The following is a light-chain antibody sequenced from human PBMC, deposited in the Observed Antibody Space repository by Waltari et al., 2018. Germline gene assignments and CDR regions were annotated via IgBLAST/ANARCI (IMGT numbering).Light chain of an antibody. Sequence: EIVMTQSPLSLSVTPGEPASISCRSSQSLLHSKGYNYLDWYVQKPGQSPQVLIYLGSDRASGVPDRFSSSGSGTDVTLKSRRVEAEDVGIYYCMGALQTATFGPGTRLDIK. V-gene: IGKV2-28*01. CDR3: MGALQTAT. J-gene: IGKJ5*01. CDR2: LGS. CDR1: QSLLHSKGYNY.